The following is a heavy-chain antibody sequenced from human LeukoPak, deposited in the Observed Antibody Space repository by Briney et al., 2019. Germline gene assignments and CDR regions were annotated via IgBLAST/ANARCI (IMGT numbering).Heavy chain of an antibody. CDR1: GYTFTSYD. V-gene: IGHV1-8*01. D-gene: IGHD4-11*01. CDR2: MNPNSGNT. CDR3: ARRPSYSNYLFYYYYGMDV. Sequence: ASVKVSCKASGYTFTSYDINWVRQATGQGLEWMGWMNPNSGNTGYAQKFQGRVTMTRNTSISTAYMELSSLRSEDTAVYYCARRPSYSNYLFYYYYGMDVWGQGTTVTVSS. J-gene: IGHJ6*02.